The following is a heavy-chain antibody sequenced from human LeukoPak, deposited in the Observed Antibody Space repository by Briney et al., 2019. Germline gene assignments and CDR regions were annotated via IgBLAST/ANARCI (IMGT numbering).Heavy chain of an antibody. V-gene: IGHV4-34*01. Sequence: PSETLSLTCAVSGWSFSGYYWSWIRQPPGKGLEWIGEINHSGSTNYNPSLKSRVTISVDTSKNQFSLKLSSVTAADTAVYYCARGRTFDYWGQGTLVTVSS. CDR2: INHSGST. CDR3: ARGRTFDY. CDR1: GWSFSGYY. J-gene: IGHJ4*02.